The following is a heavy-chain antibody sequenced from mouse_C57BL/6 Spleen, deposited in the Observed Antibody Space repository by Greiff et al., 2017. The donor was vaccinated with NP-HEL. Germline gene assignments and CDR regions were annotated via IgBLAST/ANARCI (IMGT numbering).Heavy chain of an antibody. CDR3: ARYHGSSYGYFDV. CDR2: IDPSDSET. CDR1: GYTFTSYW. Sequence: QVHVKQPGAELVRPGSSVKLSCKASGYTFTSYWMHWVKQRPIQGLEWIGNIDPSDSETHYNQKFKDKATLTVDKSSSTAYMQLSSLTSEDSAVYYCARYHGSSYGYFDVWGTGTTVTVSS. V-gene: IGHV1-52*01. D-gene: IGHD1-1*01. J-gene: IGHJ1*03.